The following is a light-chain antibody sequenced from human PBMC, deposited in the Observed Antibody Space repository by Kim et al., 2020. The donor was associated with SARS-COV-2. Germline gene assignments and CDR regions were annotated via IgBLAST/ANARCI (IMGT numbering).Light chain of an antibody. Sequence: LPGERAAPPCGVMRRVSGSSLVWYQQKPGQAPRLLMSAASSRAAGIPARFLGSGSGTDFTLTITRLESEDFAVYFCQQYSRCPLTFGGGTKVDIK. CDR1: RRVSGSS. J-gene: IGKJ4*01. V-gene: IGKV3-20*01. CDR2: AAS. CDR3: QQYSRCPLT.